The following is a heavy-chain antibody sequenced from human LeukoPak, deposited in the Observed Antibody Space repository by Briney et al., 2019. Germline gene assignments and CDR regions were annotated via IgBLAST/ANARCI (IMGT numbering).Heavy chain of an antibody. D-gene: IGHD3-3*01. CDR3: ARVFGGVVNWFDP. Sequence: PGGSLRLSCAASGFDFSNYWISWVRQAPGKGLEWVANIKQGGREKFYVDSVKGRFSLSRDYAKKSVYLEMNSLRAEDTAVYYCARVFGGVVNWFDPWGQGTLVTVSS. CDR2: IKQGGREK. CDR1: GFDFSNYW. J-gene: IGHJ5*02. V-gene: IGHV3-7*01.